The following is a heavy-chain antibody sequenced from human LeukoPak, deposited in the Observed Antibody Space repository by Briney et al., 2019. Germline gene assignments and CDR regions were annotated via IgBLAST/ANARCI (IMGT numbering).Heavy chain of an antibody. D-gene: IGHD3-16*01. CDR3: ARHYGP. V-gene: IGHV4-39*01. CDR1: RFTFSSYW. CDR2: IYYSGST. Sequence: KAGGSLRLSCAASRFTFSSYWMSWVRQPPGKGLEWIGSIYYSGSTYHNPSLKSRVTISVDTSKNQFSLKLSSVTAADTAVYYCARHYGPWGQGTLVTVSS. J-gene: IGHJ5*02.